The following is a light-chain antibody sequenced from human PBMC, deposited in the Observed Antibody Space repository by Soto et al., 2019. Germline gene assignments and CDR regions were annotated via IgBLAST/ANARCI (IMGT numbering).Light chain of an antibody. J-gene: IGKJ4*01. CDR2: TAS. CDR1: QSIIRN. V-gene: IGKV1-39*01. Sequence: IHMTHSPSTLSGSVLYRVTITFLSSQSIIRNLNCYQQKPGKAPELLIYTASNLQSGVPSRFSGSGSGTDFALTISSLQPEDSAVYCCQQSHSSPLSFGGGTKVDIK. CDR3: QQSHSSPLS.